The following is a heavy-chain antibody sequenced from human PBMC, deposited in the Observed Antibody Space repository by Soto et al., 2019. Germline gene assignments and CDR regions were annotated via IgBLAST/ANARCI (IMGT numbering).Heavy chain of an antibody. CDR2: IIPIFGTA. J-gene: IGHJ4*02. D-gene: IGHD3-22*01. Sequence: ASVKVSCKTSGGTFSSYAISWVRQAPGQGLEWMGGIIPIFGTANYAQKFQGRVTITADESTSTAYMELSSLRSEDTAVYYCARDHTYYYDSSGSPTFSYWGQGTLVTVSS. CDR3: ARDHTYYYDSSGSPTFSY. CDR1: GGTFSSYA. V-gene: IGHV1-69*13.